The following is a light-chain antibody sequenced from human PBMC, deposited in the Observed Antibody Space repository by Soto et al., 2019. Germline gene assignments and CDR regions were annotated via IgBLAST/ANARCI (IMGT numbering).Light chain of an antibody. V-gene: IGLV2-23*01. CDR1: SSDVGSYNL. Sequence: QSALTQPASVSGSPGQSITISCTGTSSDVGSYNLVSWYQQHPGKAPKLMIYEGSKRPSGVSNRFSGSKSGNTASLTISGLQAADEADYYCCSYAGSSTDWVFGGGTKLTVL. J-gene: IGLJ3*02. CDR3: CSYAGSSTDWV. CDR2: EGS.